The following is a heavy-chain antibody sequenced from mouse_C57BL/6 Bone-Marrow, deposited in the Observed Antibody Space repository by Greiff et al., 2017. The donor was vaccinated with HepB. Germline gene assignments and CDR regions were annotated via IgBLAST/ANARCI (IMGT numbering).Heavy chain of an antibody. D-gene: IGHD1-1*01. J-gene: IGHJ3*01. CDR2: IDPANGNT. V-gene: IGHV14-3*01. CDR3: ARSYYYGSSPFAY. CDR1: GFNIKNTY. Sequence: VQLQQSVAELVRPGASVKLSCTASGFNIKNTYMHWVKQRPEQGLEWIGRIDPANGNTKYAPKFQGKATITADTSSNTAYLQLSSLTSEDSAVYYCARSYYYGSSPFAYWGQGTLVTVSA.